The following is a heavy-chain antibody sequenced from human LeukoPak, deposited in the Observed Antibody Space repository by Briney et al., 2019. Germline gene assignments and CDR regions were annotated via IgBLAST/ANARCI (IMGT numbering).Heavy chain of an antibody. J-gene: IGHJ4*02. CDR3: ARDNGRVYYYDSSGRYYFDY. V-gene: IGHV3-30*03. Sequence: GGSLRLSCAASGFTFSSYGMHWVRQAPGKGLEWVAGISYDGSNKFYADSVKGRFTISRDSSKNTLYLQLNSLRAEDTAVYYCARDNGRVYYYDSSGRYYFDYWGQGTLVTVSS. CDR1: GFTFSSYG. CDR2: ISYDGSNK. D-gene: IGHD3-22*01.